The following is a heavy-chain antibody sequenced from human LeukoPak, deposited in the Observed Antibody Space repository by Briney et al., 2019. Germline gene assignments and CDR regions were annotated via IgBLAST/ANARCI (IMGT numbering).Heavy chain of an antibody. Sequence: SETLSLTCTVSGGSISSYYWSWIRQPPGKGLEWIGYIYYSGSTNYNPSLKSRVTISVDTSKNQFSLKLSSVTAAETAVYYCARGSHYYYYMDVWGKGTTVTVSS. CDR2: IYYSGST. CDR1: GGSISSYY. CDR3: ARGSHYYYYMDV. V-gene: IGHV4-59*01. D-gene: IGHD2-15*01. J-gene: IGHJ6*03.